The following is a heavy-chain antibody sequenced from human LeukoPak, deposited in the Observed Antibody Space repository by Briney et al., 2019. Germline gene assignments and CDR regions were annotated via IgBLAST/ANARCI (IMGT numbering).Heavy chain of an antibody. CDR1: GFTFSSYA. V-gene: IGHV3-23*01. J-gene: IGHJ4*02. D-gene: IGHD5-24*01. Sequence: GGSLRLSCAASGFTFSSYAMSWVRQAPGKGLEWVSAISGSGGSTYYADSVKGRFTISRDNSKNTLYLQMNSLRAEGTAVYYCAISRDGYAAEYFDYWGQGTLVTVSS. CDR3: AISRDGYAAEYFDY. CDR2: ISGSGGST.